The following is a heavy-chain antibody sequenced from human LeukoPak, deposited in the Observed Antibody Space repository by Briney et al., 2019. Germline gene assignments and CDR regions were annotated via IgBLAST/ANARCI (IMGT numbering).Heavy chain of an antibody. V-gene: IGHV1-18*01. CDR2: ISAYNGNT. J-gene: IGHJ5*02. Sequence: ASVKASCKASGYTFTSYGISWVRQAPGQGLEWMGWISAYNGNTNYAQKLQGRVTLTTDTSTRTAYMELRSLTSDDTAVYCCAREGNTWLDPWGQGALVTVSS. CDR3: AREGNTWLDP. CDR1: GYTFTSYG.